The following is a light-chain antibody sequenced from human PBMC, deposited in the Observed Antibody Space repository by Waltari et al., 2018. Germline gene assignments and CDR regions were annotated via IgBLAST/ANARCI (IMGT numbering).Light chain of an antibody. CDR1: HSVSSH. V-gene: IGKV3-11*01. Sequence: IVLTQSPATLSLSPGDRATLSCRASHSVSSHLAWYQQKPGQAPRLLIYEASNRASGIPISFSGSGSWTDFTLTISSLEPEDFAVYYCQQRTDWPPLTFGGGTKVEIK. CDR2: EAS. J-gene: IGKJ4*01. CDR3: QQRTDWPPLT.